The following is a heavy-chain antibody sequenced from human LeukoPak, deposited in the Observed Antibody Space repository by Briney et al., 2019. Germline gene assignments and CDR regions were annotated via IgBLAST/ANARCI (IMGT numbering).Heavy chain of an antibody. CDR1: GFTFDDYA. CDR2: ISSSSSTI. CDR3: ARETAVAF. D-gene: IGHD6-13*01. J-gene: IGHJ4*02. Sequence: PGRSLRLSCAASGFTFDDYAMHWVRQAPGKGLEWVSYISSSSSTIYYADSVKGRFTTSRDNAKNSLYLQMNSLRDEDTAVYYCARETAVAFWGQGTLVTVSS. V-gene: IGHV3-48*02.